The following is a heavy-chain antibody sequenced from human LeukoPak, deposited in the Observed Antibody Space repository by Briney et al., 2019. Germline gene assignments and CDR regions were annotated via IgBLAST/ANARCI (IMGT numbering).Heavy chain of an antibody. D-gene: IGHD3-3*01. CDR3: ARGSDDFWSGYSPSY. V-gene: IGHV1-2*02. Sequence: GASVKVSCKASGYTFTGYYMHWVRQAPGQGLEWMGWINPNSGGTNYAQKFQGGVTMTRDTSISTAYMELSRLRSDDTAAYYCARGSDDFWSGYSPSYWGQGTLVTVSS. J-gene: IGHJ4*02. CDR1: GYTFTGYY. CDR2: INPNSGGT.